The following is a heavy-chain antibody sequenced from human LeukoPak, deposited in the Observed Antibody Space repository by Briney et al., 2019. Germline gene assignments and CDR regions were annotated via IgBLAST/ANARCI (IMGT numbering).Heavy chain of an antibody. V-gene: IGHV3-66*04. D-gene: IGHD5-12*01. Sequence: GGPLRLSRAASGFTVSSNYMSWVRQAPGKGLEWVSVIYSGGSTYYADSVKGRFTISRDNSKNTLYLQMNSLRAEDTAVYYCARPKRDGYNQIIDYWGQGTLVTVSS. J-gene: IGHJ4*02. CDR3: ARPKRDGYNQIIDY. CDR1: GFTVSSNY. CDR2: IYSGGST.